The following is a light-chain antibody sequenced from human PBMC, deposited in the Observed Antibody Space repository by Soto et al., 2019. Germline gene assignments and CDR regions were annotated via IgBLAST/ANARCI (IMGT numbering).Light chain of an antibody. J-gene: IGKJ1*01. V-gene: IGKV3-20*01. Sequence: EIVLTQSPGTLSLSPGERATLSCRASQSVSSSYLAWYQQKPGQAPRLLIYGASSRAPGIPDRFSGSGSGTDFTLTISRLEREDFAVYYCQQYGSSPVAFGQGTKVDIK. CDR2: GAS. CDR1: QSVSSSY. CDR3: QQYGSSPVA.